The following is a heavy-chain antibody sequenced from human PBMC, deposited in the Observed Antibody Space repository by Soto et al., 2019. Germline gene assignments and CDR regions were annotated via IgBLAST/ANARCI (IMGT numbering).Heavy chain of an antibody. CDR1: GGSISSGGYY. D-gene: IGHD5-12*01. CDR2: IYYSGST. V-gene: IGHV4-31*03. Sequence: QVQLQESGPGLVKPSQTLSLTCTVSGGSISSGGYYWSWIRQHPGKGLEWIGYIYYSGSTYYNPSLKSRVTISVDTSKNQFSRKLSSVTAADTAVYYCARGRFGYSGYEPFDPWGQGTLVTVSS. J-gene: IGHJ5*02. CDR3: ARGRFGYSGYEPFDP.